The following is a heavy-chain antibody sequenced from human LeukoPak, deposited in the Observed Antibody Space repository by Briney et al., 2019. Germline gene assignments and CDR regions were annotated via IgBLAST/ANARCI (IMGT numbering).Heavy chain of an antibody. CDR1: GGTFSSYA. V-gene: IGHV1-69*13. J-gene: IGHJ4*02. D-gene: IGHD6-13*01. CDR3: ASPQDIAAAGFDY. CDR2: IIPIFGTA. Sequence: SVKVSCKASGGTFSSYAISWVRQAPGQGLEWMGGIIPIFGTANYAQKFQGRVTITADESTSTAYMELSSLRTEDTAVYYCASPQDIAAAGFDYWGQGTLVTVSS.